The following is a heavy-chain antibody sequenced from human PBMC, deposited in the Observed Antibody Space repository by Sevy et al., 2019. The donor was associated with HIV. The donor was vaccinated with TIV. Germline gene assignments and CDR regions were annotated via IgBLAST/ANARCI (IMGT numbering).Heavy chain of an antibody. D-gene: IGHD3-22*01. Sequence: GGSLRLSCAASGFTFSSYWMHWVRQAPGKGLVWVSRINSDGSSTSYADSVKGRFTISRDNAKNTLYLQMNSLRAEDTAVYYCARDHLYYYDSSGYKASGQWSAFDIWGQRTMVTVSS. V-gene: IGHV3-74*01. J-gene: IGHJ3*02. CDR3: ARDHLYYYDSSGYKASGQWSAFDI. CDR2: INSDGSST. CDR1: GFTFSSYW.